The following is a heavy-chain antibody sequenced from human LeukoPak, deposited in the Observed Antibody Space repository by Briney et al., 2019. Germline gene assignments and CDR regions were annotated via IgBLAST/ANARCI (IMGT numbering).Heavy chain of an antibody. CDR3: TQDYLHWFDP. CDR2: ISGSGGST. Sequence: PGGTLRLSCAASGFTFSSYGMSWVRQAPGKGLEWVSAISGSGGSTYYADSVKGRFTISRDNSKNTLYLQMNSLSIEDTALYYCTQDYLHWFDPWGQGTLVTVSS. D-gene: IGHD3-16*02. CDR1: GFTFSSYG. V-gene: IGHV3-23*01. J-gene: IGHJ5*02.